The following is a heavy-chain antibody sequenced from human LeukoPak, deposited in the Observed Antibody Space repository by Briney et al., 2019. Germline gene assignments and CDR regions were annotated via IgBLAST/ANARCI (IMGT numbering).Heavy chain of an antibody. CDR2: INPNSGGT. CDR3: ARGRSVIRYAFDI. Sequence: ASVKVSCKASGYTFTGYYMHWVRQAPGQGLEWMGWINPNSGGTNYAQKFQGRVTMTRDTSISTAYMELSRLRSDDTAVYYCARGRSVIRYAFDIWGQGTMVTVSS. D-gene: IGHD2-21*01. J-gene: IGHJ3*02. V-gene: IGHV1-2*02. CDR1: GYTFTGYY.